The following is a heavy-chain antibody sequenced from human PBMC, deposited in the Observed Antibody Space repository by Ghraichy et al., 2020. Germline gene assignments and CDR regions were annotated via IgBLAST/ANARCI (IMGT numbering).Heavy chain of an antibody. V-gene: IGHV3-15*01. CDR2: IKSKSDGGTT. CDR1: GFTFSHAW. D-gene: IGHD1-26*01. J-gene: IGHJ4*02. Sequence: GESLNISCAASGFTFSHAWMTWVRQAPGKGLEWIGRIKSKSDGGTTDYAAPVKGRFTISRDDSKNTLYLQMSSLEPEDTAMYYCTTAVADRATEDYWGQGTLVTVSS. CDR3: TTAVADRATEDY.